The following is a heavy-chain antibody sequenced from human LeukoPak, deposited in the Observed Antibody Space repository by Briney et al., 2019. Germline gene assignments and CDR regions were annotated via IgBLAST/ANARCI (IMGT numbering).Heavy chain of an antibody. Sequence: ASVKLSCTASGYTFTSYDINWVRQAAGQGLEWMGWMNPNSGNTGYAQKFQGRVTMTRNTSISTAYMELSSLRSEDTAVYYCARVVPRYGGNSQDWFDPWGQGTLVTVSS. CDR2: MNPNSGNT. V-gene: IGHV1-8*01. J-gene: IGHJ5*02. D-gene: IGHD4-23*01. CDR3: ARVVPRYGGNSQDWFDP. CDR1: GYTFTSYD.